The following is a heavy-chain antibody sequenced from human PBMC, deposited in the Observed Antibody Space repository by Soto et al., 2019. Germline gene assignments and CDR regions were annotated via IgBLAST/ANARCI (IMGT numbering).Heavy chain of an antibody. CDR1: GFTFSSYA. CDR3: AKNYFFAS. CDR2: IGVSSDA. Sequence: EVQLLESGGGLVQPGESLRLSCAASGFTFSSYAMSWARQAPGKGLEWVSSIGVSSDAYYADSVKGRFTISRDNSRNTLYFKINTRRAEDTPLYSCAKNYFFASWAQGPLVTVSS. J-gene: IGHJ4*02. V-gene: IGHV3-23*01.